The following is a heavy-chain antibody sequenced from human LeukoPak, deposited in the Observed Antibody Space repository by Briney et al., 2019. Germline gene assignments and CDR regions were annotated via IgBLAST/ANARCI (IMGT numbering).Heavy chain of an antibody. Sequence: SETLSLTCAVYGGSFSGYYWSWIRQPPGKGLEWIGYIYYSGSTYYNPSLKSRVTISVDTSKNQFSLKLSSVTAADTAVYYCARWYYYGSGSYFVSPGGNSYFDYWGQGTLVTVSS. V-gene: IGHV4-30-4*08. CDR1: GGSFSGYY. D-gene: IGHD3-10*01. CDR3: ARWYYYGSGSYFVSPGGNSYFDY. J-gene: IGHJ4*02. CDR2: IYYSGST.